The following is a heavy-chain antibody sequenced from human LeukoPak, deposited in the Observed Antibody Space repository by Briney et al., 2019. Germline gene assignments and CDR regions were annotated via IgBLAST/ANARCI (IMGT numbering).Heavy chain of an antibody. V-gene: IGHV1-18*01. CDR2: ISAYNGNT. J-gene: IGHJ5*02. Sequence: GASVKVSCKASGYTFTSYGISWVRQAPGQGLEWMGWISAYNGNTNYAQKLQGRVTMTTDTSTSTAYMELRSLRSEDTAVYYCARADLLWFGELVTWFDPWGQGTLVTVSS. CDR3: ARADLLWFGELVTWFDP. CDR1: GYTFTSYG. D-gene: IGHD3-10*01.